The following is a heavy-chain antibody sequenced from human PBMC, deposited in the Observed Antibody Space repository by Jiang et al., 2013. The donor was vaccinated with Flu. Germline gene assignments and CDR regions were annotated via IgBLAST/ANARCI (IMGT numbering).Heavy chain of an antibody. CDR3: TRIQSGYCSSTSCYSDGMDV. V-gene: IGHV3-73*01. Sequence: KLSCAASGFTFSGSAMHWVRQASGKGLEWVGRIRSKANSYATAYAASVKGRFTISRDDSKNTAYLQMNSLKTEDTAVYYCTRIQSGYCSSTSCYSDGMDVWGQGTTVTVSS. CDR1: GFTFSGSA. J-gene: IGHJ6*02. CDR2: IRSKANSYAT. D-gene: IGHD2-2*03.